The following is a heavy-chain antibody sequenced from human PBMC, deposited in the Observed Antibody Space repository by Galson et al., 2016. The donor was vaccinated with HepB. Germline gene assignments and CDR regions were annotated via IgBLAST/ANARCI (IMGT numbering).Heavy chain of an antibody. J-gene: IGHJ5*02. D-gene: IGHD3-10*01. CDR1: GFTFSYFW. Sequence: SLRLSCAASGFTFSYFWMSWVRQSPGKGPEWVAIIKPDGTETYYAGSVKGRFTISRDNAENSLYLQMNSLRVEDTAVYYCATAMGRGGTESWGQGTLVTVSS. CDR3: ATAMGRGGTES. CDR2: IKPDGTET. V-gene: IGHV3-7*01.